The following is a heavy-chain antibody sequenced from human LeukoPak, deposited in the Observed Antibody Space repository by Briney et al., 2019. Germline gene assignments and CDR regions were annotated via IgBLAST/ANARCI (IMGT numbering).Heavy chain of an antibody. J-gene: IGHJ4*02. Sequence: GASVKVSRKASGYTFTGYYMHWVRQAPGQGLEWMGWINPNSGGTNYAQKFQGWVTMTRDTSISTAYMELSRLRSDDTAVYYCARLSSSDVDTVMGSYYFDYWGQGTLVTVSS. CDR2: INPNSGGT. D-gene: IGHD5-18*01. CDR3: ARLSSSDVDTVMGSYYFDY. V-gene: IGHV1-2*04. CDR1: GYTFTGYY.